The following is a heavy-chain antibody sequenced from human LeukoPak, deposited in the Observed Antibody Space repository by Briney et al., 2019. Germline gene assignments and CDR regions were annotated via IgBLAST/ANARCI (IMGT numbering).Heavy chain of an antibody. V-gene: IGHV3-21*01. J-gene: IGHJ4*02. Sequence: PGGSLRLSCAASGFTFSSYSMNWVRQAPGKGLEWVSSISSSSSYIYYADSVKGRFTISRDNAKNSLYLQMNSLRAEDTAVYYCARGGPGKGYYDSSGYPFDYWGQGTLVTVSS. CDR2: ISSSSSYI. CDR3: ARGGPGKGYYDSSGYPFDY. CDR1: GFTFSSYS. D-gene: IGHD3-22*01.